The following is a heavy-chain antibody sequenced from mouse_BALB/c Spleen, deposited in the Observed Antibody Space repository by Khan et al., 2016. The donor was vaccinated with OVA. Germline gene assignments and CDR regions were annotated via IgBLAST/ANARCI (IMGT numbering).Heavy chain of an antibody. V-gene: IGHV6-6*02. J-gene: IGHJ3*01. Sequence: EVKLEESGGGLVQPGGSMKLSCVASGFTFTNYWMDWVRQSPAKGLEWIAEIRLKSDNYAIHYAESVKGKFIISRDDSKSRVYLHMNNLRPEDTGIYCCTRKDYDALANWGQGTLVTVST. D-gene: IGHD1-1*01. CDR3: TRKDYDALAN. CDR2: IRLKSDNYAI. CDR1: GFTFTNYW.